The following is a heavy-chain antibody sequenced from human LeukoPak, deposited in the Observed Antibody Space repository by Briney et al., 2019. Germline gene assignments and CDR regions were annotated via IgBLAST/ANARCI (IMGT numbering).Heavy chain of an antibody. CDR2: IYYSGST. CDR1: GGSISSYY. J-gene: IGHJ5*02. Sequence: SETLSLTCTVSGGSISSYYWSWIRQPPGKGLEWIGYIYYSGSTNYNPSLKSRVTISVDTSKNQFSLKLSSVTAADTAVYYCARRYSGIFDPWGQGTLVTVSS. D-gene: IGHD1-26*01. CDR3: ARRYSGIFDP. V-gene: IGHV4-59*08.